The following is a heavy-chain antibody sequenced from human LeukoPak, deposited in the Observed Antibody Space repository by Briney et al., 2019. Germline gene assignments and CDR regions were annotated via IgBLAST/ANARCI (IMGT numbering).Heavy chain of an antibody. CDR3: VRDKYDSNRSPSDI. Sequence: GGSLRLSCEVSGFNFISYGMSWVRQAPGKGLEWVSLISGSGTRTNYAGSVKGWFTISRDNSKNTVYLQMDSLGAEDTAVYYCVRDKYDSNRSPSDIWGQGTKVTVSS. J-gene: IGHJ3*02. V-gene: IGHV3-23*01. D-gene: IGHD3-22*01. CDR1: GFNFISYG. CDR2: ISGSGTRT.